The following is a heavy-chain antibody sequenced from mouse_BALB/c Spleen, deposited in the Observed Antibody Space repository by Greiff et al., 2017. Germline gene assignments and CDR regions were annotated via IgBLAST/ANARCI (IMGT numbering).Heavy chain of an antibody. CDR2: IWGDGST. CDR3: ARGQLRLRFNYAMDY. Sequence: VKLLESGPGLVAPSQSLSITCTVSGFSLTGYGVNWVRQPPGKGLEWLGMIWGDGSTDYNSALKSRLSISKDNSKSQVFLKMNSLQTDDTARYYCARGQLRLRFNYAMDYWGQGTSVTVSS. V-gene: IGHV2-6-7*02. CDR1: GFSLTGYG. D-gene: IGHD3-2*02. J-gene: IGHJ4*01.